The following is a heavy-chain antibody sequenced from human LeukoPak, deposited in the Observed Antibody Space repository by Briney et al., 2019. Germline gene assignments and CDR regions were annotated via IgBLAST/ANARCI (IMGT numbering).Heavy chain of an antibody. D-gene: IGHD3-22*01. V-gene: IGHV3-30*18. CDR3: AKILYYYDSRGFEDY. CDR2: ISYDGSNK. CDR1: GFTFSTYG. Sequence: GGSLVLSCAASGFTFSTYGMHWVRQAPGKGLEGVAVISYDGSNKYYGDSVKGRFIISRDNSKNTLYLQMNSLRAEDTAVYYCAKILYYYDSRGFEDYWGQGTLVTVSS. J-gene: IGHJ4*02.